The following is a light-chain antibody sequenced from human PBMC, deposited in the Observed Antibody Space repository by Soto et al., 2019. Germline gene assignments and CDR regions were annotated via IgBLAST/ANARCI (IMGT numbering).Light chain of an antibody. CDR1: QSVSSSY. CDR2: GAS. V-gene: IGKV3-20*01. J-gene: IGKJ4*01. Sequence: EIVLTQSPGTLSLSPGERATLSSRASQSVSSSYLAWYQQKPGQTPRLRIYGASSRATGIPDRFSGSGSGTDFTLTISRLEPEEFAVYYCQQYGSSPLTFGGGTKVQIK. CDR3: QQYGSSPLT.